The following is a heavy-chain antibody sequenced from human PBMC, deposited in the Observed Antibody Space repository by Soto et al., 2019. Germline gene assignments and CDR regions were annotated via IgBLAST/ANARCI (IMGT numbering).Heavy chain of an antibody. CDR3: PRDSYAAMALFDY. V-gene: IGHV3-11*01. Sequence: GGSLRLSCAASGFTFSDYYMSWIRQAPGKGLEWVSYISSSGSTIYYADSVKGRFTISRDNAKDSLYLQMNSLRAEDTAVYYCPRDSYAAMALFDYWGQGTLVTVSS. CDR2: ISSSGSTI. CDR1: GFTFSDYY. J-gene: IGHJ4*02. D-gene: IGHD5-18*01.